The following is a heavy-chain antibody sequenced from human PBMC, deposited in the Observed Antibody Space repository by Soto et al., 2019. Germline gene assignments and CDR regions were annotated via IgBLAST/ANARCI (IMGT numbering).Heavy chain of an antibody. Sequence: SQACTVASGSICRGAYYRSRIHQPPGKGLEWIGSIFNNGGTYYNPSLKSRVTISVDTSNNVFSLNVMSVIAEDTALFFCARQTITDPTWCDPWGQGTLVTVSS. CDR3: ARQTITDPTWCDP. CDR1: SGSICRGAYY. J-gene: IGHJ5*02. V-gene: IGHV4-39*01. D-gene: IGHD3-3*01. CDR2: IFNNGGT.